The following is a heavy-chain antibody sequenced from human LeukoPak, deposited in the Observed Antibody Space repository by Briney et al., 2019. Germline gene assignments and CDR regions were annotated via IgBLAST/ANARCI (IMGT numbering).Heavy chain of an antibody. J-gene: IGHJ4*02. D-gene: IGHD3-10*01. CDR1: GFTFDDYA. CDR3: AKAGRFGELLTSLDY. V-gene: IGHV3-9*01. Sequence: GGSLRLSCAASGFTFDDYAMHWVRQAPGKGLEWVSGISWNSGSIGYADSVKGRFTISRDNAKNSLYLQMNSLRAEDTALYYCAKAGRFGELLTSLDYWGQGTLVTVSS. CDR2: ISWNSGSI.